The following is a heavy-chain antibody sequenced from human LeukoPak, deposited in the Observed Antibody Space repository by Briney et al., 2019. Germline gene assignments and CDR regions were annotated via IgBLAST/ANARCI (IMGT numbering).Heavy chain of an antibody. Sequence: SETLSLTSTDPGGSISSSSYYWGWIRQPRRKALEWIGSIYYSGSTYYNPSLKSRVAISVDTSKNQFSLKLRSVTAADTAVYYCGHSGSYYLFDYWGQGTLVTVSS. CDR2: IYYSGST. CDR3: GHSGSYYLFDY. D-gene: IGHD1-26*01. CDR1: GGSISSSSYY. J-gene: IGHJ4*02. V-gene: IGHV4-39*01.